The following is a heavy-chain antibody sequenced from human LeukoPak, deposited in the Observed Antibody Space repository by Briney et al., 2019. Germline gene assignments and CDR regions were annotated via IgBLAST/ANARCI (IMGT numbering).Heavy chain of an antibody. CDR2: IYPGDSDT. D-gene: IGHD6-13*01. Sequence: GESLKISCEGSGYTFTTYWIAWVRQMPGKGLEWMGIIYPGDSDTRYSPSFQGQVTISADKSINTAYLQWSSLKASDTAMYYCARQLGIAAAGSGYWGQGTQVTVSS. CDR3: ARQLGIAAAGSGY. J-gene: IGHJ4*02. V-gene: IGHV5-51*01. CDR1: GYTFTTYW.